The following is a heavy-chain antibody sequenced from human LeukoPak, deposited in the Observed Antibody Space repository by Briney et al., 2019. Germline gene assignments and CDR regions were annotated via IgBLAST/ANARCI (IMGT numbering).Heavy chain of an antibody. CDR1: GFTFSSYT. CDR2: ISSSSSYI. Sequence: GGSLRLSCAASGFTFSSYTMNWARQAPGKGLEWVSSISSSSSYINYADSVKGRFTISRDNAKNSLYLQMNSLRAEDTAVYYCARDVTHCGGDCYSGDYWGQGTLVTVSS. V-gene: IGHV3-21*01. CDR3: ARDVTHCGGDCYSGDY. J-gene: IGHJ4*02. D-gene: IGHD2-21*02.